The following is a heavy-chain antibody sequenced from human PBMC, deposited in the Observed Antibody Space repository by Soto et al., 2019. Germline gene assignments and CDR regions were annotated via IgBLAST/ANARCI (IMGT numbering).Heavy chain of an antibody. CDR3: AGGDSGSFDS. D-gene: IGHD3-16*01. J-gene: IGHJ4*02. Sequence: GGSLRLSCAASGFTFSDYYFTWIRQAPGKGLEWVSYISFSGSTIYYADSVKGRFTIARDNAKNSLYLQMNNLRPEDTAVYYCAGGDSGSFDSWGQGTLVTVSS. CDR2: ISFSGSTI. V-gene: IGHV3-11*01. CDR1: GFTFSDYY.